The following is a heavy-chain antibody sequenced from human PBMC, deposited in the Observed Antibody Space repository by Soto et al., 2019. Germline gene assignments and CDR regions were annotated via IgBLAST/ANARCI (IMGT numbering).Heavy chain of an antibody. CDR1: GYTFTSYA. CDR2: INAGNGNT. J-gene: IGHJ4*02. CDR3: ARDSSASATSYSFDN. D-gene: IGHD6-25*01. V-gene: IGHV1-3*01. Sequence: ASVKVSCKASGYTFTSYAMHWVRQAPGQRLEWMGWINAGNGNTDYSQKFQGRVTMTRDTSANTVHMELSSLRSEDTGVYFCARDSSASATSYSFDNWGQGTLVTVSS.